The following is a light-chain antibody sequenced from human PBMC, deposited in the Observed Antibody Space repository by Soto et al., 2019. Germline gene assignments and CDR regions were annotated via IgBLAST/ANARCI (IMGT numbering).Light chain of an antibody. CDR3: QQYNHWPLS. CDR1: QGLGPN. V-gene: IGKV3-15*01. Sequence: EIVMTQSAATMSVSTGERSPLSCRASQGLGPNLAWYQPRPGQAPRPSSYAASTRATGVPARCSGRGAETEFTLTSTTLQSEDFAVYDGQQYNHWPLSVGVGTKVEIK. CDR2: AAS. J-gene: IGKJ4*01.